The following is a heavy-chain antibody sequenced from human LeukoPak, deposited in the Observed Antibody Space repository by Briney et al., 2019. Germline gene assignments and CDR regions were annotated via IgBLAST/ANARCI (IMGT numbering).Heavy chain of an antibody. J-gene: IGHJ3*02. CDR1: GGSISNYY. CDR2: IYYTGGT. D-gene: IGHD3-10*01. CDR3: AVGFGELYNAFDI. Sequence: SETLSLTCTISGGSISNYYWSWIRQTPGKGLEWIGYIYYTGGTDYNPSLKSRVTISVDKSKNQFSLKLSSVTAADTAVYYCAVGFGELYNAFDIWGQGTMVTVSS. V-gene: IGHV4-59*12.